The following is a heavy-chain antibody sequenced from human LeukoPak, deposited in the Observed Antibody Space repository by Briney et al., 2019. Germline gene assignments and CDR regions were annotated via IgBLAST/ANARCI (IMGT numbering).Heavy chain of an antibody. J-gene: IGHJ5*02. Sequence: QAGGSLRLSCAASGFTFSSYGMHWVRQAPGKGLEWVSYISSSGSTIYYADSVKGRFTISRDNAKNSLYLQMNSLRAEDTAVYYCARVDSYSGSYPPSWGQGTLVTVSS. CDR2: ISSSGSTI. CDR3: ARVDSYSGSYPPS. V-gene: IGHV3-48*04. CDR1: GFTFSSYG. D-gene: IGHD1-26*01.